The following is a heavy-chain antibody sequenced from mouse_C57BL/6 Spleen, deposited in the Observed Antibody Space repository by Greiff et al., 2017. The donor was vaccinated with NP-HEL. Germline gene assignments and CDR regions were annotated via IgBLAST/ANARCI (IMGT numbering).Heavy chain of an antibody. CDR3: ARANDGYGAMDY. D-gene: IGHD2-3*01. J-gene: IGHJ4*01. CDR2: ISYSGST. CDR1: GYSITSGYD. Sequence: EVQLQESGPGMVKPSQSLSLTCTVTGYSITSGYDWHWIRHFPGNKLEWMGYISYSGSTNYNPSLNSRISITHDTSKNHFFLKLKSVTTEDTATYYCARANDGYGAMDYWGQGTSVTVSS. V-gene: IGHV3-1*01.